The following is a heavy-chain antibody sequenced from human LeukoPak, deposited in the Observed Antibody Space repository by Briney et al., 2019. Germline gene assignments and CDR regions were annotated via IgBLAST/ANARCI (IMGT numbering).Heavy chain of an antibody. CDR3: AREGYGAYDGMDV. J-gene: IGHJ6*02. V-gene: IGHV4-59*01. Sequence: SETLSLTCTVSGGSISSYYWSWIRQPPGKGLEWIGYIYYSGSTNHNPSLKSRVTISVGTSKNQFSLKLSSVTAADTAVYYCAREGYGAYDGMDVWGQGTTVTVSS. CDR1: GGSISSYY. D-gene: IGHD4-17*01. CDR2: IYYSGST.